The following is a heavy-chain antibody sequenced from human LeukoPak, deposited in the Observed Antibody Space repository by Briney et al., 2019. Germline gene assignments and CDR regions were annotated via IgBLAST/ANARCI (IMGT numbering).Heavy chain of an antibody. CDR2: IYSGGST. V-gene: IGHV3-66*01. CDR3: ARAGILTGYYLDY. J-gene: IGHJ4*02. CDR1: GFTVSSNY. Sequence: GGSLRLSCAASGFTVSSNYMSWVRQAPGRGLEWVSVIYSGGSTYNADSVKGRFTISRDNSKNTLYLQMNSLRAEDTAVYYCARAGILTGYYLDYWGQGTLVTVS. D-gene: IGHD3-9*01.